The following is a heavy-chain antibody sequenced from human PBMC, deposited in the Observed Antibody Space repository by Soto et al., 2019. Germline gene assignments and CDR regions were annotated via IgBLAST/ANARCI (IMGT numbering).Heavy chain of an antibody. D-gene: IGHD2-15*01. Sequence: SVKVSCKASGGTFSSYTISWVRQAPGQGLEWMGRIIPILGIANYAQKFQGRVTITADKSTSTAYMELSSLRSEDTAVYYCARGRGGLYCSGGSCYSGYYMDVWG. CDR2: IIPILGIA. CDR1: GGTFSSYT. CDR3: ARGRGGLYCSGGSCYSGYYMDV. J-gene: IGHJ6*03. V-gene: IGHV1-69*02.